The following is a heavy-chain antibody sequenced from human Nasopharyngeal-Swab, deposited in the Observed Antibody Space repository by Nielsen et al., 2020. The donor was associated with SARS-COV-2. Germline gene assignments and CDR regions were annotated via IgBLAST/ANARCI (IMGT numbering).Heavy chain of an antibody. CDR2: ISGSGGST. Sequence: VRQAPGKGLEWVSAISGSGGSTYYADSVKGRFTISRDNSKNTLYLQMNSLRAEDTAVYYGAKEQHDKEREEGGQGKRGKG. D-gene: IGHD3-16*01. J-gene: IGHJ6*03. CDR3: AKEQHDKEREEGGQGK. V-gene: IGHV3-23*01.